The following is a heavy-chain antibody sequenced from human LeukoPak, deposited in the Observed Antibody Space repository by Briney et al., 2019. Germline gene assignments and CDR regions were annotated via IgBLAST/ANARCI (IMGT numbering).Heavy chain of an antibody. CDR3: ASLSLRFYDY. J-gene: IGHJ4*02. CDR2: ISSSSSTI. CDR1: GFTFSSYG. Sequence: GGSLRLSCAASGFTFSSYGMNWVRQAPGKGLEWVSYISSSSSTIYYADSVKGRFTISRGNAKNSLYLQMNSLRAEDTAVYYCASLSLRFYDYWGQGTLVTVSS. D-gene: IGHD3-3*01. V-gene: IGHV3-48*01.